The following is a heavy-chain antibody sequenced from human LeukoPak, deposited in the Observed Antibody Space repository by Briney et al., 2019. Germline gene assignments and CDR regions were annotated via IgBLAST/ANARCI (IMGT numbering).Heavy chain of an antibody. D-gene: IGHD2-2*01. V-gene: IGHV3-74*01. Sequence: GGSLRLSCATSGFTLSSLWMHWVRQPPGKGLVWVSRINSDGTDTNYADSGKGRFTISRDNSKNTLYLQMNSLRAEDTAVYYCAKGEDQLLWGSYYFDYWGQGTLVTVSS. CDR2: INSDGTDT. CDR3: AKGEDQLLWGSYYFDY. J-gene: IGHJ4*02. CDR1: GFTLSSLW.